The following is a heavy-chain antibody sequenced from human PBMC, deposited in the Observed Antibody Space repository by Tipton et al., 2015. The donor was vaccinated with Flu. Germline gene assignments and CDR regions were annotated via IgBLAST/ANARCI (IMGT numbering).Heavy chain of an antibody. V-gene: IGHV4-39*07. J-gene: IGHJ5*02. CDR3: ARRDYSNYVSEPKNWFDP. CDR2: IHRSGNT. D-gene: IGHD4-11*01. Sequence: TLSLTCSVSGGSINKTTNYWGWIRQPPGKGLEWLGNIHRSGNTYYNSSLKSRVTFSLDKSKNQFSLRLVSMTATDTAVYYCARRDYSNYVSEPKNWFDPWGQGILVTVSS. CDR1: GGSINKTTNY.